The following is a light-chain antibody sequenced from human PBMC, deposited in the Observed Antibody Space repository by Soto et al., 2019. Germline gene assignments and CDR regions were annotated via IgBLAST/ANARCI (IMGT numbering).Light chain of an antibody. J-gene: IGKJ4*01. CDR2: AAS. CDR1: QVISNY. CDR3: QKYNSAPLT. V-gene: IGKV1-27*01. Sequence: DIQITQSPSSLSASVGDRVTITCRASQVISNYLAWYQQKSGKDPKLLIYAASTLQSGVPSRFSGSGSGTDFTLTISSLQPEDVATYYCQKYNSAPLTFGGGTKVDI.